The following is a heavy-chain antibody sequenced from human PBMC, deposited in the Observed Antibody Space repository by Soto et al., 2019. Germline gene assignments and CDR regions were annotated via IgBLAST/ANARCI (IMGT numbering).Heavy chain of an antibody. J-gene: IGHJ5*02. Sequence: QVQLVQSGAEVKKPGSSVKVSCKASGGTFSSYAISWVRQAPGQGLEWMGGIIPIFGTANYAQKFQGRVTITADESTSTAYMELSSLRSEDTAVYYCARVYCSSTSCWGPKLDPWGQGTLVTVSS. CDR3: ARVYCSSTSCWGPKLDP. D-gene: IGHD2-2*01. CDR2: IIPIFGTA. V-gene: IGHV1-69*01. CDR1: GGTFSSYA.